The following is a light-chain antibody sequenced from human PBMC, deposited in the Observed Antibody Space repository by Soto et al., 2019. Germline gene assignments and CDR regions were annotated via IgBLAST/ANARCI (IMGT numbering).Light chain of an antibody. CDR1: QGISTW. CDR3: QQYSSYSRT. CDR2: DSS. J-gene: IGKJ1*01. V-gene: IGKV1-5*01. Sequence: DIQMTQSPYTLSASVGDRVTITCRASQGISTWLAWYQHKPGTAPKLLIYDSSSLESGVPSRFSGSGSGTEFTLTISSLQPDDYATYYCQQYSSYSRTFGQGNKVEIK.